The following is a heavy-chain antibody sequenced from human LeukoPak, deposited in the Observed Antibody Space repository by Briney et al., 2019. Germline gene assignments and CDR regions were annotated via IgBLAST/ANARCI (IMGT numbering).Heavy chain of an antibody. D-gene: IGHD5-18*01. J-gene: IGHJ4*02. Sequence: PGGSLRLSCAASGFTFSIYGMHWVRQAPGKGLERVAFIRNDGKNKYYGDSVKGRITISRDNSQNTLYLQVNSLRAEDTAVYYCAKDFDGYSYGILYYWGQGTLVTVSS. CDR3: AKDFDGYSYGILYY. CDR2: IRNDGKNK. CDR1: GFTFSIYG. V-gene: IGHV3-30*02.